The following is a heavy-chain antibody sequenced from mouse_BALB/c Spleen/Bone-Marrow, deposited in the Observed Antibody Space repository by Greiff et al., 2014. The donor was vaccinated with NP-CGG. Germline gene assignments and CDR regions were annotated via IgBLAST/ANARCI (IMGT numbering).Heavy chain of an antibody. CDR3: AMPSHHSSDV. CDR2: LSSGSSTI. V-gene: IGHV5-17*02. Sequence: DVHLVESGGGFIQAGGSRHLSSAACGLHFCSFGMHWVRKAPATGLEWVAYLSSGSSTIYYADTVKGRFTISRDNPKNTLFLQMTSLRSYDTAMYHRAMPSHHSSDVRGA. J-gene: IGHJ1*01. CDR1: GLHFCSFG.